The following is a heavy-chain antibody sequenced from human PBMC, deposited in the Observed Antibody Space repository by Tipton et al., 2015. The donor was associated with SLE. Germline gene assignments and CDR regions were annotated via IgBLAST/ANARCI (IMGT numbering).Heavy chain of an antibody. CDR1: GGSISSGGHY. V-gene: IGHV4-39*07. J-gene: IGHJ6*02. CDR2: FYYSGSP. Sequence: TLSLTCTVSGGSISSGGHYWTWIRQHPGKGLEWIGTFYYSGSPYYNPSLKSRVTISVNTSKNQFSLRLSSVTAADTAMYFCARRNVMAREFLFHAMDVWGQGTTVIVSS. CDR3: ARRNVMAREFLFHAMDV. D-gene: IGHD1-14*01.